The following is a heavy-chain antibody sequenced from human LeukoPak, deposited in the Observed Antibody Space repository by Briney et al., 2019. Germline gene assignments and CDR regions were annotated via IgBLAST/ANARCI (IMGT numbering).Heavy chain of an antibody. D-gene: IGHD7-27*01. CDR1: GGSISGDY. V-gene: IGHV4-4*07. CDR3: ARGPHYALGIYFDY. Sequence: SETLSLTCTVSGGSISGDYWSWIRQPAGKGLEWIGRIYSSGRTDYNPSLKSRVTMSVDTSKNQFSLKLDSVTAADTAVYYCARGPHYALGIYFDYWGQGTLVTVSS. CDR2: IYSSGRT. J-gene: IGHJ4*02.